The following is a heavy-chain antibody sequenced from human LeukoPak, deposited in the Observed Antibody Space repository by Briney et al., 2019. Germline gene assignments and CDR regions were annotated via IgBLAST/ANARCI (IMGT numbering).Heavy chain of an antibody. D-gene: IGHD1-7*01. Sequence: PVGSLRLSCGASGFSFSTYLMGWVRQAPGKGLGWVANIKQDVTVKYYVDSVKGRFTIYRNNPKNTMYLQMNSLRAEDTAVFYCAKDIEYNWNYVDYWGQGTLVTVSS. CDR3: AKDIEYNWNYVDY. J-gene: IGHJ4*02. CDR2: IKQDVTVK. CDR1: GFSFSTYL. V-gene: IGHV3-7*01.